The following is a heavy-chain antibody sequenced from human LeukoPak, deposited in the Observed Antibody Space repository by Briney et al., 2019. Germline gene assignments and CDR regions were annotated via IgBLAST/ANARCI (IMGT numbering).Heavy chain of an antibody. CDR2: IYYSGST. CDR3: ARRGEYSGWYY. D-gene: IGHD6-6*01. CDR1: GGSISSGSYY. J-gene: IGHJ4*02. V-gene: IGHV4-61*01. Sequence: SQTLSLTCTVSGGSISSGSYYWSWIRQPPGKGLEWIGYIYYSGSTNYNPSLKSRVTISVDTSKNQFSLKLSSVTAADTAVYYCARRGEYSGWYYWGQGTLVTVSS.